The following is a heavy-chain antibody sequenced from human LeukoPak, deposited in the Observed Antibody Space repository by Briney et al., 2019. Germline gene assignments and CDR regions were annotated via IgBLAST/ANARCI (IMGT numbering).Heavy chain of an antibody. CDR1: GFTFSSYS. Sequence: SGGSLRLSCAASGFTFSSYSMNWVRQAPGKGLEWVSSISSSSSYFYYADSVKGRFTISRDNAKNSLYLQMDSLRAEDTAVYYCARAPEVRGVIITYWGQGTLVTVSS. V-gene: IGHV3-21*01. D-gene: IGHD3-10*01. CDR3: ARAPEVRGVIITY. CDR2: ISSSSSYF. J-gene: IGHJ4*02.